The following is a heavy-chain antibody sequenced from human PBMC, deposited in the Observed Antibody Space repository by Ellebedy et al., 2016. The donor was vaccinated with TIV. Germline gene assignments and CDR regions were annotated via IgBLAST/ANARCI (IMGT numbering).Heavy chain of an antibody. V-gene: IGHV4-39*01. CDR2: IYYRGRP. CDR3: ARRRVEMAAMSPVEVPLYSIDF. J-gene: IGHJ4*02. Sequence: MPSETLSLTCSVSGGPISSSTYYWGWIRQPPGKGLEWIGSIYYRGRPYYNPSLKSRVTISVDTSETQFSLTLRSVTAADTAIYYCARRRVEMAAMSPVEVPLYSIDFWGQGTVVTVSS. CDR1: GGPISSSTYY. D-gene: IGHD5-24*01.